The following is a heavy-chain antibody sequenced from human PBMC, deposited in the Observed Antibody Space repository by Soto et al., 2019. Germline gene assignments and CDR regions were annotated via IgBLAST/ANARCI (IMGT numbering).Heavy chain of an antibody. V-gene: IGHV3-23*01. J-gene: IGHJ4*02. CDR1: GFTFSSYA. CDR2: ISGSGGNT. Sequence: EVQLLESGGGLVQPGGSLRLSCAASGFTFSSYAMSWVRQAPGKGLEWVSPISGSGGNTYYADSVKGRFTISRDNSKNXLDLQMNRLRAEDTAVYYCAKGGAEQWLSPYYFDYWGQGTLVTVSS. CDR3: AKGGAEQWLSPYYFDY. D-gene: IGHD6-19*01.